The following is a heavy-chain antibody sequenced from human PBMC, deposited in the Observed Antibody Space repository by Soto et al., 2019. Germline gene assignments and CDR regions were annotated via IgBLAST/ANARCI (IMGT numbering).Heavy chain of an antibody. Sequence: VQVVESEGGLVQPGGSLRLSCAASGFIASNYAMSWVRQAPGKGLEWVSGFSGSGGATFYADSVKGRFTISRDSSKNTIYLQVNRLRAEDTAVYYCAKAGGDYWGQGTVVTVSS. CDR1: GFIASNYA. D-gene: IGHD3-10*01. CDR3: AKAGGDY. CDR2: FSGSGGAT. J-gene: IGHJ4*02. V-gene: IGHV3-23*04.